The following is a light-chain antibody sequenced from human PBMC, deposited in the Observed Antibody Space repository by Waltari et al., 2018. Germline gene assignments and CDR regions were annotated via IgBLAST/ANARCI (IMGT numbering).Light chain of an antibody. J-gene: IGLJ7*01. Sequence: QTVPTPPPAASAAPGASASISTTGGGSTIGNIYVSRYRQFPGTAPNLLIYENTERPSGIPGRFFASKSGRTAALDITGVQAGDEADYYCGTWDSSLSGAVFGGGTHLTVL. CDR2: ENT. V-gene: IGLV1-51*02. CDR3: GTWDSSLSGAV. CDR1: GSTIGNIY.